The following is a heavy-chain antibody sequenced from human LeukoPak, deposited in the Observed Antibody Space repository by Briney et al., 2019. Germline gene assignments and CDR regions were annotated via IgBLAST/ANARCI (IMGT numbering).Heavy chain of an antibody. CDR3: AKGAVEYYDILTGYHPLDY. V-gene: IGHV3-30*18. CDR2: ISYDGSNK. J-gene: IGHJ4*02. Sequence: PGGSLRLSCAASGFAFSSYGMHWVRQAPGKGLEWVAVISYDGSNKYYADSVKGRFTISRDNSKNTLYLQMNSLRAEDTAVYYCAKGAVEYYDILTGYHPLDYWGQGTLVTVSS. D-gene: IGHD3-9*01. CDR1: GFAFSSYG.